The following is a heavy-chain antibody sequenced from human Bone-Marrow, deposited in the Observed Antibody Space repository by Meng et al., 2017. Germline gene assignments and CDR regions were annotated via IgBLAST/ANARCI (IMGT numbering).Heavy chain of an antibody. CDR1: GFTFTSSA. CDR3: AANPFGWDAFDI. D-gene: IGHD6-19*01. CDR2: IVVGSGNT. Sequence: SVMVSCNASGFTFTSSAVQWLRQARGQRLEWIGWIVVGSGNTNYAQKFQERVTITRDMSTSTAYMVLSSLSSEDTSVYYCAANPFGWDAFDIWGQGTMVTVSS. J-gene: IGHJ3*02. V-gene: IGHV1-58*01.